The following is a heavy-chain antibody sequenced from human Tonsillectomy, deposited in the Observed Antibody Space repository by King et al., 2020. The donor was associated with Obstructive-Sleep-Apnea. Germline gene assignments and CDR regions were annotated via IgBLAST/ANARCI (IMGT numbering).Heavy chain of an antibody. Sequence: VQLVESGGGVVQPGRSLRLSCAASGFTFSSSGLHWVRQAPGKGLEWVAVISYDGSNKYYADSVKGRFTISRDNSKNTLYLQMNSLRAEDTAVYYCATGASGYGDFEYWGQGTLVTASS. V-gene: IGHV3-30*03. J-gene: IGHJ4*02. CDR1: GFTFSSSG. D-gene: IGHD5-12*01. CDR2: ISYDGSNK. CDR3: ATGASGYGDFEY.